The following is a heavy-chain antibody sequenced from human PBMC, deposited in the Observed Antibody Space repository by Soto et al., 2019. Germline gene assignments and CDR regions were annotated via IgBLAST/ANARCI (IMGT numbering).Heavy chain of an antibody. V-gene: IGHV1-8*02. CDR2: MNPINGAA. D-gene: IGHD6-13*01. CDR3: GRGPSPRAPAGGTPYYYAMDV. CDR1: GYDFTAYD. Sequence: ASVKVSCKASGYDFTAYDINWVRQASGQGLEWMGWMNPINGAAGSARRFQGRVSMTRNTATGTAYSELTNLRSDDTAVYFCGRGPSPRAPAGGTPYYYAMDVWGQGTTVTVSS. J-gene: IGHJ6*02.